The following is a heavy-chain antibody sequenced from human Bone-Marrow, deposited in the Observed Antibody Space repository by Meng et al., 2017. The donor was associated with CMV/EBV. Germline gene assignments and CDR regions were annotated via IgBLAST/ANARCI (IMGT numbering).Heavy chain of an antibody. CDR2: ISAYNGNT. D-gene: IGHD3-10*02. J-gene: IGHJ6*02. Sequence: ASVKVSCKASGYTFTSYGISWVRQAPGQGLEWMGWISAYNGNTNYAQKLQGRVTMTTDTSTSTDHKELRSLRSDDTAVYYCARDPIFSGQGYYGMDAWGQGTTVTVSS. CDR1: GYTFTSYG. CDR3: ARDPIFSGQGYYGMDA. V-gene: IGHV1-18*01.